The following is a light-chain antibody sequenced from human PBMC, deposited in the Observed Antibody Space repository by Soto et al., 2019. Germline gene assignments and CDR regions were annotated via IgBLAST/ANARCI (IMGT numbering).Light chain of an antibody. CDR3: QQFNNYPPLT. CDR1: QGISSA. J-gene: IGKJ4*01. CDR2: DSS. V-gene: IGKV1D-13*01. Sequence: AIQLTQSPSSLSASVGDRVTITCRASQGISSALAWYQQKPGKAPKLLIYDSSSLESGVPSRFSGSGSGTDFTLTISSLQPEDFATYYCQQFNNYPPLTFGGATKVDIK.